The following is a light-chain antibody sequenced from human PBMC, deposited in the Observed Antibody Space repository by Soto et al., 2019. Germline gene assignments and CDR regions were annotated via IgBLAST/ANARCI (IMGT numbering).Light chain of an antibody. V-gene: IGLV4-69*01. Sequence: QSVLTQSPSASASLGASVKLTCTLSSGHSSYAIAWHQQQPEKGPRYLMKLNSDGSHSKGDGIPDRFSGSSSGAERYLTISTLESEDEADSYCQTWGTGIQNVVFGGGAELTVL. CDR3: QTWGTGIQNVV. J-gene: IGLJ2*01. CDR2: LNSDGSH. CDR1: SGHSSYA.